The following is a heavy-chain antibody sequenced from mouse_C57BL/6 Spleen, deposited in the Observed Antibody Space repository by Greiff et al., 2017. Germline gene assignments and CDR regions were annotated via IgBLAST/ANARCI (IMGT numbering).Heavy chain of an antibody. CDR3: AREGPLDY. Sequence: QVQLKESGAELVRPGASVKLSCKASGYTFTDYYINWVKQRPGQGLEWIARIYPGSGNTYYNEKFKGKATLTAEKSSSTAYMQLSSLTSEDSAVYFCAREGPLDYWGQGTTLTVSS. CDR2: IYPGSGNT. CDR1: GYTFTDYY. D-gene: IGHD3-3*01. J-gene: IGHJ2*01. V-gene: IGHV1-76*01.